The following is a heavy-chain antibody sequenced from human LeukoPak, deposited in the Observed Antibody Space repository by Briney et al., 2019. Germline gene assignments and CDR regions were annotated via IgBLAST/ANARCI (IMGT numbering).Heavy chain of an antibody. V-gene: IGHV4-4*02. CDR1: GGSISSSNW. D-gene: IGHD4-17*01. CDR3: ASTTVTTGGYFDY. CDR2: IYHSGST. J-gene: IGHJ4*02. Sequence: SETLSLTCAVSGGSISSSNWWSWVRQPPGKGLEWIGEIYHSGSTNYNPSLKSRVTISVDTSKNQFSLKLSSVTAADTAVFYCASTTVTTGGYFDYWGQGTLVTVSS.